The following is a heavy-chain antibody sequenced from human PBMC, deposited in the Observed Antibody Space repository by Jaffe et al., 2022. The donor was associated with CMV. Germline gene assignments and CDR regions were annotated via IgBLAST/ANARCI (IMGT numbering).Heavy chain of an antibody. Sequence: EVQLVESGGGLVKPGESLRLSCTASGFAFSAHSVNWVRQAPGKGLEWVSSISGSGSFIYQADSVKARFIISRDNAKNSLYLQMNSLRVEDTAVYYCARDGADYYSGSGKYSNLDYWGQGTLVTVSS. CDR3: ARDGADYYSGSGKYSNLDY. CDR1: GFAFSAHS. D-gene: IGHD3-10*01. V-gene: IGHV3-21*01. J-gene: IGHJ4*02. CDR2: ISGSGSFI.